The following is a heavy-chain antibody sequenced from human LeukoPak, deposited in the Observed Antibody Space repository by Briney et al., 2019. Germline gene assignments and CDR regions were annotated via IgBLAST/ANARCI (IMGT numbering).Heavy chain of an antibody. CDR3: ARDLLVGATGY. CDR2: IKQDGSEK. D-gene: IGHD1-26*01. V-gene: IGHV3-7*01. CDR1: GFTFDDYA. Sequence: QSGGSLRLSCAASGFTFDDYAMHWVRQAPGKGLEWVANIKQDGSEKYYVDSVKGRFTISRDNAKNSLYLQMNSLRAEDTAVYYCARDLLVGATGYWGRGTLVTVSS. J-gene: IGHJ4*02.